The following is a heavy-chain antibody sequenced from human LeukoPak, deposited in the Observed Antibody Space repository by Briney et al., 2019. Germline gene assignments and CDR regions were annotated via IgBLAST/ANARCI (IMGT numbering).Heavy chain of an antibody. Sequence: SQTLSLXCTVSGGSISSGSYYWSWSRQPAGKGPEWIGRIYTSGSTNYNPSLKSRVTMSVDTSKNQFSLKLSSVTAADTAVYYCARETDGGSSSWYPGCFDYWGQGTLVTVSS. CDR3: ARETDGGSSSWYPGCFDY. CDR1: GGSISSGSYY. J-gene: IGHJ4*02. D-gene: IGHD6-13*01. CDR2: IYTSGST. V-gene: IGHV4-61*02.